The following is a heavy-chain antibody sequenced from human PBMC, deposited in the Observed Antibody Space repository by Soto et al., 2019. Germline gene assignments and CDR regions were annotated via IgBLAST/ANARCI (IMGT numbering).Heavy chain of an antibody. J-gene: IGHJ3*02. V-gene: IGHV4-34*01. CDR2: INHSGST. CDR1: GGSFSGYY. D-gene: IGHD3-10*01. CDR3: ARGFWVRGAFDI. Sequence: ETLSLTCAVYGGSFSGYYWSWIRQPPGKGLEWIGEINHSGSTNYNPSLKSRVTISVDTSKNQFSLKLSSVTAADTAVYYCARGFWVRGAFDIWGQGTMVTVSS.